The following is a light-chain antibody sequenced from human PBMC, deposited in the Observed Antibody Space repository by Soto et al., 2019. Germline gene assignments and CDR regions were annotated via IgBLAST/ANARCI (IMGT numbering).Light chain of an antibody. Sequence: DIQMTQSPSSLSASLGDRVTITCRASQGIGVYLAWFQQKPGNVPKLLIYAASTLQSGVPSWFSCSGSGTDFTLTISSLQPEDVATYYCQKYNSAPLTFGGGTKVEIK. J-gene: IGKJ4*01. CDR1: QGIGVY. V-gene: IGKV1-27*01. CDR2: AAS. CDR3: QKYNSAPLT.